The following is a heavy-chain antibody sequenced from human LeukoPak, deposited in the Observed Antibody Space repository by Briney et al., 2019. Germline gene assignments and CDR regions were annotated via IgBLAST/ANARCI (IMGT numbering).Heavy chain of an antibody. Sequence: GGSLRLSCAASGFTFSSYSMNWVRQAPGKGLEWVSYISSSSSTLYYADSVKGRFTISRDNAKNSLYLQMNSLRAEDTAVYYCARGGDMIVAPNHAFDMWGQGTMVTVSS. CDR2: ISSSSSTL. V-gene: IGHV3-48*01. J-gene: IGHJ3*02. D-gene: IGHD3-22*01. CDR3: ARGGDMIVAPNHAFDM. CDR1: GFTFSSYS.